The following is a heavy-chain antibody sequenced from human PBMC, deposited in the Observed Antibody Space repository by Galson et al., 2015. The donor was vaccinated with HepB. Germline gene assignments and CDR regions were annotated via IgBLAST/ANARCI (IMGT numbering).Heavy chain of an antibody. J-gene: IGHJ4*02. V-gene: IGHV1-46*01. CDR2: IYSSGDGT. Sequence: SVKVSCKASGYSLSRHHMHWVRQAPGQGFEWMGIIYSSGDGTRYAQNFKGRVTMTRDTSTSTFYMDLSSLTSEDTAVYYCARDADWATDYWGQGTLVTVSS. D-gene: IGHD3-9*01. CDR1: GYSLSRHH. CDR3: ARDADWATDY.